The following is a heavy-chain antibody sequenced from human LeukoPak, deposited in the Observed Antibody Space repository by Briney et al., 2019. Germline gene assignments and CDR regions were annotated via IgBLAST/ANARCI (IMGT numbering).Heavy chain of an antibody. J-gene: IGHJ6*03. CDR1: GASIGSNY. V-gene: IGHV4-59*01. CDR3: ALAHCSGTNGYVLVYFYNSMDV. Sequence: SETLSLTCSVSGASIGSNYWTWVRQPPGKGLEWIGNIYYSGTTNYNPSLKSRVTISVDQSKKQFSLNLISVTAADTAVDFCALAHCSGTNGYVLVYFYNSMDVWGKGTTVTVSS. D-gene: IGHD2-2*01. CDR2: IYYSGTT.